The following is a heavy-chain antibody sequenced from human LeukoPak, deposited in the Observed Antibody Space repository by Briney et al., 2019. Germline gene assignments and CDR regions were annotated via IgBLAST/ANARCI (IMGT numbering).Heavy chain of an antibody. CDR3: ASRRAAAGIGHVDY. CDR2: ISSSSSYI. CDR1: GFTFSSYS. D-gene: IGHD6-13*01. V-gene: IGHV3-21*01. J-gene: IGHJ4*02. Sequence: TGGSLRLSCAASGFTFSSYSMNWVRQAPGKGLEWVSSISSSSSYIYYADSVKGRFTISRDNAKNSLYLQMNSLRAEDTAVYYCASRRAAAGIGHVDYWGQGTLVTVSS.